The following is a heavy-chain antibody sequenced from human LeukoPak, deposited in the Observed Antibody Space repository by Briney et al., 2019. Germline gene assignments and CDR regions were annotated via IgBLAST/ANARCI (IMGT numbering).Heavy chain of an antibody. D-gene: IGHD2-8*02. Sequence: PGGSLRLSCAASGFTFDDYAMHWVRQAPGKGLEWVSGISWNSGSIGYADSVKGRFTISRDNAKNSLYLQMNSLRAEDTALYYCAKILAPRSYYYGMDVWGQGTTVTVSS. CDR3: AKILAPRSYYYGMDV. V-gene: IGHV3-9*01. J-gene: IGHJ6*02. CDR2: ISWNSGSI. CDR1: GFTFDDYA.